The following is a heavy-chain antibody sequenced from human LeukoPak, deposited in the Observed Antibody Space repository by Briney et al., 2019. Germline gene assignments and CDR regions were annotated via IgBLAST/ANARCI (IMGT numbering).Heavy chain of an antibody. CDR1: GGSISSYY. J-gene: IGHJ5*02. V-gene: IGHV4-59*01. CDR3: ARGTTTVTNWFDP. Sequence: SETLSLTCTVSGGSISSYYWSWIRQPPGKGLEWIGYIYYSGSTNYNPSLKSRVTISVDTSKNQFSLKLSSVTAADTAVYYCARGTTTVTNWFDPWGQGTLVTVSS. CDR2: IYYSGST. D-gene: IGHD4-11*01.